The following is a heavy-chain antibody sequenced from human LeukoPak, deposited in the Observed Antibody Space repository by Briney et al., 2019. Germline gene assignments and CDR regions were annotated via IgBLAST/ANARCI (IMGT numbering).Heavy chain of an antibody. V-gene: IGHV1-18*01. J-gene: IGHJ5*02. CDR1: GYAFTSYG. CDR2: ISAYNGNT. CDR3: ARDTVSEYYYDSSGQYNWFDP. D-gene: IGHD3-22*01. Sequence: ASVKVSCKASGYAFTSYGISWVRQAPGQGLEWMGWISAYNGNTNYAQKLQGRVTMTTDTSTSTAYMELRSLRSDDTAVYYCARDTVSEYYYDSSGQYNWFDPWGQGTLVTVSS.